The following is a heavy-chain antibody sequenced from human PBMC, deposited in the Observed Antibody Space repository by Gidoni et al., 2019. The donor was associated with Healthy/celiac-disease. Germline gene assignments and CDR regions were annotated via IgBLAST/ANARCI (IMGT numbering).Heavy chain of an antibody. CDR1: GFTFSSYG. J-gene: IGHJ6*02. V-gene: IGHV3-33*01. CDR2: IWYDGSNK. CDR3: AIHPSSIAARPLASYYGMDV. Sequence: QVQLVESGGGVVQPGRSLRLSCAASGFTFSSYGMHWVRQAPGKGLEWVAVIWYDGSNKYYADSVKGRFTISRDNSKNTLYLQMNSLRAEDTAVYYCAIHPSSIAARPLASYYGMDVWGQGTTVTVSS. D-gene: IGHD6-6*01.